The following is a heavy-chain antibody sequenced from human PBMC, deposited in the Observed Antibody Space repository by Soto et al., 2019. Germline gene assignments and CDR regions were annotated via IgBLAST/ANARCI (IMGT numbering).Heavy chain of an antibody. CDR3: ARLGGFVVAPAATDTDYYYMDV. D-gene: IGHD2-2*01. V-gene: IGHV5-51*01. J-gene: IGHJ6*03. CDR1: GYSFTSYW. CDR2: IYPGDSDT. Sequence: GESLKISCKGSGYSFTSYWIGWVRQMPGKGLGWMGIIYPGDSDTRYSPSFQGQVTISADKSISTAYLQWSSLKASDTAMYYCARLGGFVVAPAATDTDYYYMDVWGKGTTVTVSS.